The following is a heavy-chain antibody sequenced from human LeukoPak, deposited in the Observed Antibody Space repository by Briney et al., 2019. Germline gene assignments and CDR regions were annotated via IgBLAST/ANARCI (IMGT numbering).Heavy chain of an antibody. CDR1: GFTFRSYA. J-gene: IGHJ4*02. D-gene: IGHD4-23*01. CDR3: AKGVQSAADSNSEFDY. V-gene: IGHV3-23*01. Sequence: GSLRLSCGASGFTFRSYAMSWVRQAPGKGLEWVSGISASVGRTYYADSVKGRFTISRDNSKNTLFLQMNSLRAEDTAVYYCAKGVQSAADSNSEFDYWGQGTLVTVSS. CDR2: ISASVGRT.